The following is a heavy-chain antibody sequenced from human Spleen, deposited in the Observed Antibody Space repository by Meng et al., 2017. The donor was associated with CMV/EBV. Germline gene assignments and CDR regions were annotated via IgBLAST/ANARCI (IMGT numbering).Heavy chain of an antibody. CDR3: AKGGQWLDFDF. Sequence: GGSLRLSCAASGFTFSSYAMSWVRQAPGKGLEWISAISGSGGDTYFADSVKGRFTISRDNTKNTLYLQMNSLRADDTAVYYCAKGGQWLDFDFWGQGTLVTVSS. V-gene: IGHV3-23*01. CDR2: ISGSGGDT. D-gene: IGHD6-19*01. CDR1: GFTFSSYA. J-gene: IGHJ4*02.